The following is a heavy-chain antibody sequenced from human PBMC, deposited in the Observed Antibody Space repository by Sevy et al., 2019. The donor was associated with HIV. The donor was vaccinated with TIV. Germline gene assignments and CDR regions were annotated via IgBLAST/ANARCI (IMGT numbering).Heavy chain of an antibody. CDR2: TYYRSKWYN. CDR3: ARVARCIAAAGTCYYYGMDV. CDR1: GDSVSSNSAA. V-gene: IGHV6-1*01. J-gene: IGHJ6*02. D-gene: IGHD6-13*01. Sequence: SQTLSLTCAISGDSVSSNSAAWNWIRQSPSRGLEWLGRTYYRSKWYNDYAVSVKSRITINPDTSKNQFSLQLKSVTPEDTAVYYCARVARCIAAAGTCYYYGMDVWGQGTTVTVSS.